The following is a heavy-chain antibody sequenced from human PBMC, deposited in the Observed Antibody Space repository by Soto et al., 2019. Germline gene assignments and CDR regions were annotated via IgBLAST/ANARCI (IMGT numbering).Heavy chain of an antibody. J-gene: IGHJ5*02. CDR2: ISAYNGNT. D-gene: IGHD3-3*01. CDR1: GYTFTGYG. CDR3: ARDKPENYDFWSGYYTRWFDP. Sequence: AASVKVSCKASGYTFTGYGISWVRQAPGQGLEWMGWISAYNGNTNYAQKLQGRVTMTTDTSTSTAYMELRSLRSDDTAVYYCARDKPENYDFWSGYYTRWFDPWGQGTLVTVSS. V-gene: IGHV1-18*01.